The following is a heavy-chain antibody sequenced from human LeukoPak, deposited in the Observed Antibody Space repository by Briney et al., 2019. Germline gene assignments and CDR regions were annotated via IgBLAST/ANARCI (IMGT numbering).Heavy chain of an antibody. V-gene: IGHV4-34*01. Sequence: PSETLSLTCAVYGGSFSGYYWSWIRQPPGKGLEWIGEINHSGSTNYNPSLKSRVTISGDTSKNQFSLKLSSVTAADTAVYYCARGVLRFLEWLFPAAWGQGTLVTVSS. CDR3: ARGVLRFLEWLFPAA. CDR1: GGSFSGYY. J-gene: IGHJ4*02. D-gene: IGHD3-3*01. CDR2: INHSGST.